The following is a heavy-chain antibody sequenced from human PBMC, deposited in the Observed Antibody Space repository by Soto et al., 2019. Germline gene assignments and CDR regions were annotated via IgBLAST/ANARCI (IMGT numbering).Heavy chain of an antibody. CDR2: IWYDGSNK. D-gene: IGHD2-21*02. Sequence: ESGGGVVQPGRSLRLSCAASGFTFSSYGMHWVRQAPGKGLEWVAVIWYDGSNKYYADSVKGRFTISRDNSKNTLYLQMNSLRAEDTAVYYCARVTLVTGYFDYWGQGTLVTVSS. CDR1: GFTFSSYG. V-gene: IGHV3-33*01. CDR3: ARVTLVTGYFDY. J-gene: IGHJ4*02.